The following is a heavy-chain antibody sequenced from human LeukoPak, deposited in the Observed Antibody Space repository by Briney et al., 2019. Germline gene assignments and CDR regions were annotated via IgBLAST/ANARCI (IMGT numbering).Heavy chain of an antibody. D-gene: IGHD2-2*01. CDR1: GYTFTSYG. CDR2: ISAYNGNT. V-gene: IGHV1-18*01. CDR3: ARVLTGYCSSTSCYGKADNWFDP. J-gene: IGHJ5*02. Sequence: GASVKVSCKASGYTFTSYGISWVRQAPGQGLEWMGWISAYNGNTNYAQKLQGRVTMTTDTSTSTAYMELRSLRSDDTAVYYCARVLTGYCSSTSCYGKADNWFDPWGQGTLVTVSS.